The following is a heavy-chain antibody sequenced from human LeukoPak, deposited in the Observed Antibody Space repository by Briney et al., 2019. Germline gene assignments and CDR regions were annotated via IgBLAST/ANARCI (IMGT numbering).Heavy chain of an antibody. D-gene: IGHD3-10*01. CDR2: ISYDGSNK. CDR1: GFTFSSYA. J-gene: IGHJ4*02. CDR3: ARDFYGSGSYGGPRTPDY. Sequence: GGSLRLSCAASGFTFSSYAMHWVRQAPGKGLEWVAVISYDGSNKYYADSVKGRFTISRDNSKNTLYLQMNSLRAEDTAVYYCARDFYGSGSYGGPRTPDYWGQGTLVTVSS. V-gene: IGHV3-30*04.